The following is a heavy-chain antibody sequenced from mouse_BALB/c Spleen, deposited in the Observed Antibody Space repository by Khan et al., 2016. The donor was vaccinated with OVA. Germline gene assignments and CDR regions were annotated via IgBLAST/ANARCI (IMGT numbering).Heavy chain of an antibody. J-gene: IGHJ3*01. CDR3: TRRGICCIFTY. V-gene: IGHV1-7*01. CDR2: IDPSTGYT. Sequence: VQLQESGAELAKPGASVEMSCKASGYTFTTYWMHWVKQRPGQGLEWIGYIDPSTGYTDYNEKFKDKATLTADKSSSTAYTQLSSLSSEDSAVFYCTRRGICCIFTYWGQGTLVTVSA. CDR1: GYTFTTYW.